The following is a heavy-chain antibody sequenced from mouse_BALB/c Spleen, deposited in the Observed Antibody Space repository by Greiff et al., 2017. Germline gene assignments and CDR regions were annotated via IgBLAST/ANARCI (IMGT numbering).Heavy chain of an antibody. V-gene: IGHV4-1*02. CDR2: INPDSSTI. CDR3: ASYGYDGPFAY. J-gene: IGHJ3*01. CDR1: GFDFSRYW. D-gene: IGHD2-2*01. Sequence: EVQLQESGGGLVQPGGSLKLSCAASGFDFSRYWMSWVRQSPGQGLEWIGEINPDSSTINYTPSLKDKFIISRDNAKNTLYLQMSKMRSEDTALYYYASYGYDGPFAYWGQGTLVTVSA.